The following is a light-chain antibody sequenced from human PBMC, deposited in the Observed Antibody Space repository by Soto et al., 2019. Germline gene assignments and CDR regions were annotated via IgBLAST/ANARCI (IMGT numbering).Light chain of an antibody. CDR1: QNVSRA. CDR2: GAS. V-gene: IGKV1-39*01. J-gene: IGKJ4*01. CDR3: QQSYSTLLLT. Sequence: DIQMTQSPSSLSASIGYRVTITCRTSQNVSRALNRYQPKPGKAPDVVIYGASSLQGGVPSRVSGSGSGTDFTLTISSLQPEDFATYYCQQSYSTLLLTFGGGTKVDIK.